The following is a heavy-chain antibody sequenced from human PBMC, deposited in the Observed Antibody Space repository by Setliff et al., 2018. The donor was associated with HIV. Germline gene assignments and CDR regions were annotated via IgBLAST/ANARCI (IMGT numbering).Heavy chain of an antibody. D-gene: IGHD2-21*01. J-gene: IGHJ5*02. Sequence: VSCKASGYTFINYGINWLRQAPGQGLEWVGWINPYNGNTKYGQKFQGTVTMTRDTTTSTAYLELRRLRSDDTAVYFCARGGPARVALLYWFDPWGQGTLVTVSS. CDR2: INPYNGNT. CDR1: GYTFINYG. CDR3: ARGGPARVALLYWFDP. V-gene: IGHV1-18*01.